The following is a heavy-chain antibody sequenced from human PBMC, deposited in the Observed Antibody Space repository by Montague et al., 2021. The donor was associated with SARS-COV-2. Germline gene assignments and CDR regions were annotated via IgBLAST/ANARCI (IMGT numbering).Heavy chain of an antibody. CDR3: ARVFPRWLPFEPYFDY. CDR1: GGSISSYY. V-gene: IGHV4-59*01. CDR2: IYYSGST. D-gene: IGHD5-24*01. Sequence: SETLSLTCTVSGGSISSYYWSWIRQPPGKGLEWIGFIYYSGSTNYNPSLKSRVTISVDTSKNQFSLKLSSVTAADTAVYYCARVFPRWLPFEPYFDYWGQGTLVTVSS. J-gene: IGHJ4*02.